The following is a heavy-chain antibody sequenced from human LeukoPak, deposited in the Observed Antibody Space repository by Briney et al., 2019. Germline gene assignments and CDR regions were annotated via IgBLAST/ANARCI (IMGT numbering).Heavy chain of an antibody. D-gene: IGHD3-10*01. CDR3: AREADDMVRGVMDV. V-gene: IGHV3-48*01. CDR1: GFTFSSYS. J-gene: IGHJ6*02. Sequence: GGSLRLSCAASGFTFSSYSMNWVRQAPGKGLEWVSYISSSSSTIYYADSVKGRFTISRDNAKNSLYLQMNSLRAEDTAVYYCAREADDMVRGVMDVWGQGTTVTVSS. CDR2: ISSSSSTI.